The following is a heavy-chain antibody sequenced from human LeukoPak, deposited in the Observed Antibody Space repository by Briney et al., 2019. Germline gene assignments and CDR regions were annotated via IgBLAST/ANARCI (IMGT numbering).Heavy chain of an antibody. CDR1: GYTFTGYY. J-gene: IGHJ4*02. Sequence: ASVKVSCKASGYTFTGYYMHWVRQAPGQGLEWMGCIDPNSGDTTYVQRFQGRVTMTRDTSIDTAYMELSRPESDDTAVYYCARVEGLSTSPRTLRYWGQGTLVSVSS. V-gene: IGHV1-2*02. D-gene: IGHD2-2*01. CDR2: IDPNSGDT. CDR3: ARVEGLSTSPRTLRY.